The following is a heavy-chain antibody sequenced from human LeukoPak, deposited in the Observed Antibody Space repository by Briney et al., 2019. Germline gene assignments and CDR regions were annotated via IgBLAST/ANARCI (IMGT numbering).Heavy chain of an antibody. Sequence: PGGSLRLSCAASGFTFSSYDMLWVRQATGKGLEWVSAIGTAGDTYYSGSVKGRFIISRENAKSSLYLQMNSLRVGDTALYYCTRGGRDGFDIWGQGAMVTVSS. CDR3: TRGGRDGFDI. CDR1: GFTFSSYD. CDR2: IGTAGDT. V-gene: IGHV3-13*01. D-gene: IGHD2-15*01. J-gene: IGHJ3*02.